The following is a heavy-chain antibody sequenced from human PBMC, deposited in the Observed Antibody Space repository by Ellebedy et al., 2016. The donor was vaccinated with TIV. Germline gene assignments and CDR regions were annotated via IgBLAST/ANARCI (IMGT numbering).Heavy chain of an antibody. Sequence: ASVKVSCKGSGYTFSDYWIAWVRRRPGKGLEWMGRIDPTDSYNNYSPSVQGHVTISADKSNDTAYLQWSSLKAPDTAMYYCAYSSSSWRSGYFESWGLGTLVTVS. V-gene: IGHV5-10-1*01. J-gene: IGHJ4*02. CDR2: IDPTDSYN. CDR3: AYSSSSWRSGYFES. D-gene: IGHD2-2*01. CDR1: GYTFSDYW.